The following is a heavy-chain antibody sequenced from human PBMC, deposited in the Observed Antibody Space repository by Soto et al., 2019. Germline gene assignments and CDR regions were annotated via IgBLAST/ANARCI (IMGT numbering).Heavy chain of an antibody. V-gene: IGHV4-59*01. Sequence: PSETLSLTCTVSGGSISSNYWSWIRQPPGKGLERIGYIYYSGNTNYNPSLKSRVTISIDTSKNHFSLKLSSVTAADTAIYYCARGGAPITVFGVVMSWFDPWGQGTLVTVSS. D-gene: IGHD3-3*01. CDR3: ARGGAPITVFGVVMSWFDP. CDR2: IYYSGNT. J-gene: IGHJ5*02. CDR1: GGSISSNY.